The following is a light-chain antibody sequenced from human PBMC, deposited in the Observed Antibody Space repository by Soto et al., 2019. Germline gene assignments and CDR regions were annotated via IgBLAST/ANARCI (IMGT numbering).Light chain of an antibody. CDR3: GTWDSSLSIFV. CDR2: END. J-gene: IGLJ1*01. Sequence: QSVLTQPPPGFGAPGQKGPMSFSGGSSNIGNYYVSWHQQLPGTAPKLLIYENDKRPSGIPDRFSGSKSGTSATLGITGLQTGDEADYYCGTWDSSLSIFVFGTGTKVT. V-gene: IGLV1-51*02. CDR1: SSNIGNYY.